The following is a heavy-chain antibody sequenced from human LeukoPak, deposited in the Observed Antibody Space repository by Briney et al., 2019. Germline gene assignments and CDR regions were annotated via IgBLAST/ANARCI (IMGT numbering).Heavy chain of an antibody. CDR3: ARDYGRNIPFDY. V-gene: IGHV4-39*02. CDR2: IYYSGST. J-gene: IGHJ4*02. CDR1: GGSISSSSCY. D-gene: IGHD4-17*01. Sequence: PSETLSLTCTVSGGSISSSSCYWGWIRQPPGKGLEWIGSIYYSGSTYYNPSLKSRVTISVDTSKNQFSLKLSSVTAADTAVYYCARDYGRNIPFDYWGQGTLVTVSS.